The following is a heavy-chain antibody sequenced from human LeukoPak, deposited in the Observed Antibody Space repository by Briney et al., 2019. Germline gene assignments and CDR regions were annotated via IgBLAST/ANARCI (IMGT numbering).Heavy chain of an antibody. D-gene: IGHD1-1*01. CDR3: ARDQKNWNQTYYYYMDV. V-gene: IGHV3-33*01. CDR2: IWYDGSNK. J-gene: IGHJ6*03. CDR1: GFTFSSYG. Sequence: PGGSLRLSRAASGFTFSSYGMHWVRQAPGKGLEWVAVIWYDGSNKYYADSVKGRFTISRDNSKNTLYLQMNSLRAEDTAVYYCARDQKNWNQTYYYYMDVWGKGTTVTVSS.